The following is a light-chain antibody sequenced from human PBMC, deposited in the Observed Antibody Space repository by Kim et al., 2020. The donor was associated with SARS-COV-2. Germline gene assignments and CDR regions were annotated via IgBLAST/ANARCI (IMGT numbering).Light chain of an antibody. CDR2: QDN. CDR1: ELGDRY. V-gene: IGLV3-1*01. Sequence: VVPGQKASLTWSGDELGDRYAAWYQQKPGQSPVLVIYQDNKRPSGIPERFSGSNSGKKVTLTISGTQAMDEADYYCQAWDSSTYVFGPGTKVTVL. J-gene: IGLJ1*01. CDR3: QAWDSSTYV.